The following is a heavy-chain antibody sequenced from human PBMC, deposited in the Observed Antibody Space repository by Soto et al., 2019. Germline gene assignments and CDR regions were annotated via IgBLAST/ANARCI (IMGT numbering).Heavy chain of an antibody. Sequence: GGSLRLSCAASGFTFSHYPMHWVRQGPGKGLEWVAVVSVDGSNTNYRDSVKGRFTISRDNVKNTLYLQMNSLRDEDTAVYYCAKEPSYHFIGWIDPRGQGTLVTVSS. V-gene: IGHV3-30-3*02. CDR1: GFTFSHYP. D-gene: IGHD3-3*01. CDR3: AKEPSYHFIGWIDP. CDR2: VSVDGSNT. J-gene: IGHJ5*02.